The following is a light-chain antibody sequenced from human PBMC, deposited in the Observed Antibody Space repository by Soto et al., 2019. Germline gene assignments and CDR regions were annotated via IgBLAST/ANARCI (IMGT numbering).Light chain of an antibody. CDR1: QCISNY. V-gene: IGKV1-27*01. J-gene: IGKJ1*01. CDR3: QKYDSAPWT. Sequence: DIQMTQSPSSLSASVRDRVTITCRASQCISNYLAWYQQKPGKVPKLLIYAASTLQSGVPSRFSGSGSGTDFTLTISSLQPEDVATYYCQKYDSAPWTFGQGTKMEIK. CDR2: AAS.